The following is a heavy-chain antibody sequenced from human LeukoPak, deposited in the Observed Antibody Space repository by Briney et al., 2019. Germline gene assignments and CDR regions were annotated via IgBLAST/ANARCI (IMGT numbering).Heavy chain of an antibody. J-gene: IGHJ6*03. CDR3: ARGGAYYYYMDV. CDR2: ISSSSSYI. D-gene: IGHD4/OR15-4a*01. Sequence: GGSLRLSCAASGFTFSSYSMNWVRQAPGKGLEWVSSISSSSSYIYYADSVKGRFTISRDNAKNSLYLQMNSLRAEDTAVYYCARGGAYYYYMDVWGKGTTVTVSS. V-gene: IGHV3-21*01. CDR1: GFTFSSYS.